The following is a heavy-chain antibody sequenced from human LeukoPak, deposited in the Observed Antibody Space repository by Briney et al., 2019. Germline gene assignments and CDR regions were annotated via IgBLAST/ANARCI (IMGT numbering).Heavy chain of an antibody. CDR3: ARDGPTSVL. CDR2: SHYSGTS. V-gene: IGHV4-31*03. D-gene: IGHD1-1*01. CDR1: GGSIRSSYYY. J-gene: IGHJ4*02. Sequence: PSETLSLTCTVSGGSIRSSYYYWSWIRQQPGKGLEWIGYSHYSGTSYYSTSLKSRIAISIDTSKNQFSLKLSSVTAADTAVYYCARDGPTSVLWGQGTLVTVSS.